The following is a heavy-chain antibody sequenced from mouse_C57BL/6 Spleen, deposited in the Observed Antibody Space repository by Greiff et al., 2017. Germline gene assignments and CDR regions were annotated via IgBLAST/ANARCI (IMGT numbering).Heavy chain of an antibody. V-gene: IGHV1-69*01. CDR1: GYTFTSYW. J-gene: IGHJ1*03. D-gene: IGHD1-1*01. Sequence: QVQLKQPGAELVMPGASVKLSCKASGYTFTSYWMHWVKQRPGQGLEWIGEIDPSDSYTNYNQKFKGKSTLTVDKSSSTAYMQLSSLTSEDSAVYYCARRTITTVVNGYFDVWGTGTTVTVSS. CDR2: IDPSDSYT. CDR3: ARRTITTVVNGYFDV.